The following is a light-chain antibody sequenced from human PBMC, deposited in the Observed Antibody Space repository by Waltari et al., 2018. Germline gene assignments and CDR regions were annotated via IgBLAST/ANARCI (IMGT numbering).Light chain of an antibody. Sequence: QSALTQPRSVSGSPGQSVTISCAGTGSDVGDFNSVSWYQQHPGKAPKLVIFDVTKRPSGVPDRFSGSKSGTSASLTGSGLQAEDEADYYCCSYAGIWVFGGGTKLTVL. J-gene: IGLJ3*02. CDR1: GSDVGDFNS. V-gene: IGLV2-11*01. CDR2: DVT. CDR3: CSYAGIWV.